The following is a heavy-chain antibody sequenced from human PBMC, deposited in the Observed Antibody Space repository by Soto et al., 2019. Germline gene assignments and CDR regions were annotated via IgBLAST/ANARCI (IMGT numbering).Heavy chain of an antibody. J-gene: IGHJ6*03. D-gene: IGHD6-19*01. V-gene: IGHV1-8*01. CDR1: GYTFTSYD. Sequence: QVQLVQSGAEVKKPGASVKVSCKASGYTFTSYDINWVRQATGQGLEWMGWMNPNSGNTGYAQKFQGRVTMTRNTSIRTAYMELSSLRSEDTAVYYSAGAVAGPKDGYYYYGYMDVCGKGTTVTVSS. CDR3: AGAVAGPKDGYYYYGYMDV. CDR2: MNPNSGNT.